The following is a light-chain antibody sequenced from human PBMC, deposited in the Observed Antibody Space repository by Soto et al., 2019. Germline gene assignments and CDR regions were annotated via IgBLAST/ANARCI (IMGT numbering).Light chain of an antibody. CDR2: AAS. V-gene: IGKV1-39*01. CDR1: QDVTRY. Sequence: DIQMTQSPSSLSASVGDRVTVTCRASQDVTRYLNWYQQKPGKAPELLIYAASTLQSGVPSRFSGSGSGTDFTLTISSLQPEDFAVYYCQQYNNWPPWTFGQGTKVDIK. J-gene: IGKJ1*01. CDR3: QQYNNWPPWT.